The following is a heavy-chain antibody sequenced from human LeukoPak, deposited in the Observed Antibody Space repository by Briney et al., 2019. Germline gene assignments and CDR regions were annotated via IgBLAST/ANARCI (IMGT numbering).Heavy chain of an antibody. J-gene: IGHJ5*02. D-gene: IGHD3-10*01. CDR1: GGCISSGDYY. Sequence: PSETLSLTCTVSGGCISSGDYYWSWIRQPPGKGLEWIGYIYYSGSTYYNPSLKSRVTISVDTSKNQFSLKLSSVTAADTAVYYCARVGGSGSYLHWFDPWGQGTLVTVSS. CDR3: ARVGGSGSYLHWFDP. CDR2: IYYSGST. V-gene: IGHV4-30-4*01.